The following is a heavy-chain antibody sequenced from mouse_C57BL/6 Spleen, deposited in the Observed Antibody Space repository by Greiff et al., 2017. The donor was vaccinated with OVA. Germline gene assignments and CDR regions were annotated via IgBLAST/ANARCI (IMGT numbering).Heavy chain of an antibody. J-gene: IGHJ2*01. CDR2: IDPETGGT. D-gene: IGHD2-5*01. CDR1: GYTFTDYE. CDR3: TRSSNYSFDY. Sequence: VQLQQSGAELVRPGASVTLSCKASGYTFTDYEMHWVKQTPVHGLEWIGAIDPETGGTAYNQKFKGKAILTADKSSSTAYMELRSLTSEDSAVYYCTRSSNYSFDYWGQGTTLTVSS. V-gene: IGHV1-15*01.